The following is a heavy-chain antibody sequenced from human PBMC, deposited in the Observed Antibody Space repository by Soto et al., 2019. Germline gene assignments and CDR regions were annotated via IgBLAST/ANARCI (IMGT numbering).Heavy chain of an antibody. D-gene: IGHD5-18*01. J-gene: IGHJ6*02. CDR1: GFTVSSNY. CDR3: AREYSYGYYYYYGMDV. CDR2: IYSGGST. V-gene: IGHV3-66*01. Sequence: PGGSLRLSCAASGFTVSSNYMSWVRQAPGKGLEWVSVIYSGGSTYYADSVKGRFTISRDNSKNTLYLQTNSLRAEDTAVYYCAREYSYGYYYYYGMDVWGQGTTVTVSS.